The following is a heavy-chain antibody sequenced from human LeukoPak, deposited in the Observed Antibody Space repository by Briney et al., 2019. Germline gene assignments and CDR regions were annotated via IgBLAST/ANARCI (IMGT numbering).Heavy chain of an antibody. D-gene: IGHD6-13*01. V-gene: IGHV1-2*06. CDR3: ARAVSGGSSSWSDPYYYYYYMDV. CDR2: INPNSGGT. J-gene: IGHJ6*03. CDR1: GYTFNGYH. Sequence: GASVKVSCQVSGYTFNGYHLHWVREAPGQGLKWMGRINPNSGGTNYVQKFQGTVTRTRDTSISTAYMELSRLRSDDTAVYYCARAVSGGSSSWSDPYYYYYYMDVWGKGTTVTVSS.